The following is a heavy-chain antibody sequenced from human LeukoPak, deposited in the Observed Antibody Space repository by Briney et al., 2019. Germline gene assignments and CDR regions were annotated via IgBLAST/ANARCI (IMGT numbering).Heavy chain of an antibody. CDR3: ARVQFQWFDP. V-gene: IGHV3-48*03. D-gene: IGHD6-19*01. CDR1: GFTFSNYD. J-gene: IGHJ5*02. Sequence: GGSLRLSCAASGFTFSNYDMNWVRQAPGKGLEWVSYISTGGPTIYYADSVKGRFIIARDNSKKTLSLQMNNLRVDDTAVYYCARVQFQWFDPWGPGTLVTVSS. CDR2: ISTGGPTI.